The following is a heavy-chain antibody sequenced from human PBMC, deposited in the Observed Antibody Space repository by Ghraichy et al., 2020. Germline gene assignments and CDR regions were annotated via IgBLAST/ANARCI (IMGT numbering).Heavy chain of an antibody. Sequence: SETLSLTCTVSGGSISSYYWSWIRQPPGKGLEWIGYIYYSGSTNYNPSLKSRVTISVDTSKNQFSLKLSSVTAADTAGYYCARASYGSGSYIDYWGQGTLVTVSS. CDR2: IYYSGST. CDR1: GGSISSYY. J-gene: IGHJ4*02. D-gene: IGHD3-10*01. CDR3: ARASYGSGSYIDY. V-gene: IGHV4-59*01.